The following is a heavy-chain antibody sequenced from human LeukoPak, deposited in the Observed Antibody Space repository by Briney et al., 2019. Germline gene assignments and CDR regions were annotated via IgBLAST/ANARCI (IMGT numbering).Heavy chain of an antibody. V-gene: IGHV4-34*01. J-gene: IGHJ4*02. CDR1: GGSFSGYY. CDR2: INHSGST. D-gene: IGHD2-15*01. Sequence: SETLSLTCAVYGGSFSGYYWSWIRQPPGKGLEWIGEINHSGSTNYNPSLKSRVTISVDTSKNQFSLKLSSVTAADTAVYYCARGYCSGGSCYYFDYWGQGTLVTVSS. CDR3: ARGYCSGGSCYYFDY.